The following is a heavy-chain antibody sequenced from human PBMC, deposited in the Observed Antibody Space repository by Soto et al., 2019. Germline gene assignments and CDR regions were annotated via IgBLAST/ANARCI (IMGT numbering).Heavy chain of an antibody. CDR1: GFIFSSYG. Sequence: QVQLVESGGGVVQPGRSLRLSCAASGFIFSSYGMHWVRQAPGKGLEWVAVISYDGINKYYSDSVKGRFTISRDNSKNTLYLQMNSLRAEDTAVYYYAKSVYNWNDGFFDYWGQGTLVTVSS. CDR2: ISYDGINK. V-gene: IGHV3-30*18. J-gene: IGHJ4*02. CDR3: AKSVYNWNDGFFDY. D-gene: IGHD1-1*01.